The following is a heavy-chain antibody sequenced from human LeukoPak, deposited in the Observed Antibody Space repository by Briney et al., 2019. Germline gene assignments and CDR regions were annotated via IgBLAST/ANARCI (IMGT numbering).Heavy chain of an antibody. V-gene: IGHV3-73*01. J-gene: IGHJ4*02. CDR3: TRDDSSGYYNFDY. D-gene: IGHD3-22*01. CDR1: GFTFSGSA. Sequence: GGSLRLSCAASGFTFSGSAMHWVRQASGKGLEWVGRIRSKANSYATAYAASVKGRFTISRDDSKNTAYLQMNSLKTEDTAVYYCTRDDSSGYYNFDYWGQGTLVTVSS. CDR2: IRSKANSYAT.